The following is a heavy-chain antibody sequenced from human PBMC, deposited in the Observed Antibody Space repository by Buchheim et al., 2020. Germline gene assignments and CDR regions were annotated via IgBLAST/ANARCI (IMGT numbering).Heavy chain of an antibody. V-gene: IGHV1-69*01. CDR3: ARGTGQWLGRMPYYYYYYMDV. D-gene: IGHD6-19*01. CDR1: VTFSTYA. Sequence: QVQLVQSGAEVKRPGSSVKVSCKSSVTFSTYAFSWVRQAPGQGLEWMGGIIPILGSADFAQKFQGRVTITADESTNTAYMELSSLRSEDTAVYFCARGTGQWLGRMPYYYYYYMDVWGKGTT. CDR2: IIPILGSA. J-gene: IGHJ6*03.